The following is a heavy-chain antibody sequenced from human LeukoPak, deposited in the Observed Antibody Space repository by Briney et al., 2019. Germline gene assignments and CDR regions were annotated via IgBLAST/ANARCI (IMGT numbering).Heavy chain of an antibody. CDR2: IYYSGST. D-gene: IGHD4-23*01. V-gene: IGHV4-39*01. CDR3: ARGWQLSDYFDY. J-gene: IGHJ4*02. Sequence: SETLSLTCTVSGGSISSSSYYWGWIRQPPGKGLEWIGTIYYSGSTYQNSSLRSRVTISKDTSKNQFSLKLSFVTAADTAVYFYARGWQLSDYFDYWGQGTLVTVSS. CDR1: GGSISSSSYY.